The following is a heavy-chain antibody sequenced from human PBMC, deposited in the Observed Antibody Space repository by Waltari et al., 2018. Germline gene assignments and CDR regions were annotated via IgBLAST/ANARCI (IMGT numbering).Heavy chain of an antibody. J-gene: IGHJ4*02. Sequence: QVQLQQWGAGLLKPSETLSLTCAVYGGSCSGYYWSWIRQPPGKGLEWIGEINHSGSTNYNPSLKSRVTISVDTSKNQFSLKLSSVTAADTAVYYCARGRWFVDYWGQGTLVTVSS. CDR2: INHSGST. V-gene: IGHV4-34*01. CDR3: ARGRWFVDY. CDR1: GGSCSGYY. D-gene: IGHD3-10*01.